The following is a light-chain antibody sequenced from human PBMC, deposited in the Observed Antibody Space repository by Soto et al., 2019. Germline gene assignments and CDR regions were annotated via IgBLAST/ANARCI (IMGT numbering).Light chain of an antibody. CDR1: SSNIGNNY. CDR3: GTWDSGLSAGG. Sequence: QSVLTQPPSVSAAPGQKVTISCSGSSSNIGNNYVSWYQQLPGKAPKLLIYDNNKRPSGIPDRFSGSKSGTSATLGITGLQTGDEADYYCGTWDSGLSAGGFGGGTKVTVL. V-gene: IGLV1-51*01. J-gene: IGLJ3*02. CDR2: DNN.